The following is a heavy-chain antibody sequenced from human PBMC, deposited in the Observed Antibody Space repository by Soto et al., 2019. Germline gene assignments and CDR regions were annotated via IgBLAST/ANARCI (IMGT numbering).Heavy chain of an antibody. V-gene: IGHV6-1*01. J-gene: IGHJ3*02. Sequence: SQTISLTCAISWDSVSSNSAAWNWIRQSPSRGLEWLGRTYYRSKWYNDYAVSVKSRITINPDTSKNQFSLQLNSVTPEDTAVYYCAGVWAHDLAPNASLIWGQAKFVSVS. CDR1: WDSVSSNSAA. CDR3: AGVWAHDLAPNASLI. CDR2: TYYRSKWYN. D-gene: IGHD3-16*01.